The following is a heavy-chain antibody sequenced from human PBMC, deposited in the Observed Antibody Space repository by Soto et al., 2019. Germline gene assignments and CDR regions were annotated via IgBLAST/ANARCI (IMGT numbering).Heavy chain of an antibody. Sequence: GGSLRLSCAASGFTFSSYWMSWVRQAPGKGLEWVANIKQDGSEKYYVDSVKGRFTISRDNAKNSLYLQMNSLRAEDTAVYYCARIVRRGYYHGTVGYYGMDVWGKGTKVTVSA. V-gene: IGHV3-7*01. CDR2: IKQDGSEK. CDR3: ARIVRRGYYHGTVGYYGMDV. J-gene: IGHJ6*04. D-gene: IGHD3-22*01. CDR1: GFTFSSYW.